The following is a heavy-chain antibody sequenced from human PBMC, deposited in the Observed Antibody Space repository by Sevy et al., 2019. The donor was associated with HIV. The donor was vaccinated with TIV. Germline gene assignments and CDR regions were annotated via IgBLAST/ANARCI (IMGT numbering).Heavy chain of an antibody. CDR1: GYTLTELS. V-gene: IGHV1-24*01. CDR3: ATSEWELNYYYYYMDV. J-gene: IGHJ6*03. CDR2: FDPEDGET. Sequence: ASVKVSCKVSGYTLTELSMHWVRQAPGKGLEWMGGFDPEDGETIYAQKFQGRVTMTEDTSTDTAYMELSSLRSEDTAVYYCATSEWELNYYYYYMDVWGKGTTVTVSS. D-gene: IGHD1-26*01.